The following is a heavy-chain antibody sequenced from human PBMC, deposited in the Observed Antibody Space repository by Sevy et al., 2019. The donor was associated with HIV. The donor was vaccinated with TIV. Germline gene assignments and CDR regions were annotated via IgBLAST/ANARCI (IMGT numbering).Heavy chain of an antibody. J-gene: IGHJ5*01. V-gene: IGHV3-21*01. CDR1: GFTFSSYS. Sequence: GGSLRLSCAASGFTFSSYSMNWVRQAPGKGLEWVSSISSTSSYIYYADSVKGRFTISRDNANNSLYLQMNSLRAEDTAIYYCARDPGSSSITWFDSWGQGTLVTVSS. D-gene: IGHD2-2*01. CDR3: ARDPGSSSITWFDS. CDR2: ISSTSSYI.